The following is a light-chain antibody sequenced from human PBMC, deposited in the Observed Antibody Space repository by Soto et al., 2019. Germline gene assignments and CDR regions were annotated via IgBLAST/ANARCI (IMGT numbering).Light chain of an antibody. V-gene: IGKV3-20*01. CDR1: ESVSSNY. CDR2: GAS. J-gene: IGKJ1*01. CDR3: QQYGSSLWT. Sequence: ELVLTQSPGTLSLSPGERATLSCRASESVSSNYLAWYQQKPGQAPRLLIYGASSRATGITDRFSGSGSGTEFTLTIRRLETEDFAVYYCQQYGSSLWTFGQGTKVEIK.